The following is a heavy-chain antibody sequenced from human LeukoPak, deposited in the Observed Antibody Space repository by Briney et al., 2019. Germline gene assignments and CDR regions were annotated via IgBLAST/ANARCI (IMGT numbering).Heavy chain of an antibody. CDR1: GFTFSGYA. Sequence: VGSLRLSCAASGFTFSGYAMSWVRQAPGKGLEWVSHIYSSDTTYADSVKGRFTISRDNAKNSLYLQMNSLRDEDTAVYYCARDLHYAFDIWGQGTMVTASS. CDR2: IYSSDTT. CDR3: ARDLHYAFDI. D-gene: IGHD3-10*01. V-gene: IGHV3-48*02. J-gene: IGHJ3*02.